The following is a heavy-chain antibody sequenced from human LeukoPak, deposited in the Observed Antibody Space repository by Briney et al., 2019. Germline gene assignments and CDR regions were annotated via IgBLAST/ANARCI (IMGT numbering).Heavy chain of an antibody. J-gene: IGHJ4*02. CDR3: ARVGGSSWYGGFEVGY. V-gene: IGHV4-59*01. D-gene: IGHD6-13*01. Sequence: SSETLSLTCTVSGGSINSYYWSWIRQPPGRGLEWIGYIYYSGGTNYNPSLESRVTISVDTSKNQFSLKLTSVTAADTAVYYCARVGGSSWYGGFEVGYWGQGTLVTVSS. CDR2: IYYSGGT. CDR1: GGSINSYY.